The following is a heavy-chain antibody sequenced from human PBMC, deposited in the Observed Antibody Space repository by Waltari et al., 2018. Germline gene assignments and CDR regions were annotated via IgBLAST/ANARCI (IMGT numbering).Heavy chain of an antibody. CDR1: GFPFRSYW. CDR3: AREFPSSSWAY. CDR2: IKQDGSEK. D-gene: IGHD6-13*01. V-gene: IGHV3-7*01. J-gene: IGHJ4*02. Sequence: EVQLVESGGGLVQPGGSLRLSCAAFGFPFRSYWMSWVRQAPGKGLEWVTNIKQDGSEKYYVDSVKGRFTISRDNAKNSLYLQMNSLRAEDTAVYYCAREFPSSSWAYWGQGTLVTVSS.